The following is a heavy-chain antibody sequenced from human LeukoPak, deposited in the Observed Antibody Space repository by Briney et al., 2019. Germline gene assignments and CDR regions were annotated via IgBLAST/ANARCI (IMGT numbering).Heavy chain of an antibody. Sequence: SETLSLTCAVSGGSISSGGYSWSWIRQPPGKGLEWIGYIYHSGSTYYNPSLKSRVTISVDRSKNQFSLKLGSVTAADTAVYYCAREGSSGYYDYWGQGTLVTVSS. CDR2: IYHSGST. J-gene: IGHJ4*02. CDR3: AREGSSGYYDY. CDR1: GGSISSGGYS. D-gene: IGHD3-22*01. V-gene: IGHV4-30-2*01.